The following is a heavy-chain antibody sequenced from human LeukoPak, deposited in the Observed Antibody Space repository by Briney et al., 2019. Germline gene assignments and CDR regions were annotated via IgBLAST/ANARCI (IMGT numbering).Heavy chain of an antibody. CDR1: DGSFSGFY. J-gene: IGHJ4*02. CDR2: ISDSGST. V-gene: IGHV4-34*01. D-gene: IGHD3-22*01. Sequence: SETLSLTCAVSDGSFSGFYWSLIRQFPGKGLEWIGQISDSGSTNYNPSLRSRVTISADTSKNQFSLKLSSVTAADTAVYYCARARGGSHYYDSSGTFDYWGQGTLVTVSS. CDR3: ARARGGSHYYDSSGTFDY.